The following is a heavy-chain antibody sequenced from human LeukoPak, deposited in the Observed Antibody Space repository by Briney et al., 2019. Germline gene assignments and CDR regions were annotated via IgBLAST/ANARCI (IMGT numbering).Heavy chain of an antibody. CDR3: ANYYDSSGYYLSY. CDR2: INHSGST. J-gene: IGHJ4*02. D-gene: IGHD3-22*01. Sequence: SETLSLTCAVYGGSFSGYYWSWIRQPPGKGLEWIGEINHSGSTNYNPSLKSRVTISVDTSKNQFSLKLSSVTAADTAVYYCANYYDSSGYYLSYWGQGTLVTVSS. V-gene: IGHV4-34*01. CDR1: GGSFSGYY.